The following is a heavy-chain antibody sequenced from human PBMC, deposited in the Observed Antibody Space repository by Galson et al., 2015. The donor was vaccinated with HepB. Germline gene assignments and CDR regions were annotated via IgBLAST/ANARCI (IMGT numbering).Heavy chain of an antibody. CDR3: ARVSGYSSGWYNNYYYGMDV. CDR1: GFTFSDYY. Sequence: SLRLSCAASGFTFSDYYMSWIRQAPGKGLEWVSYISSSSSYTNYADSVKGRFTISRDNAKNSLYLQMNSLRAEDTAVYYCARVSGYSSGWYNNYYYGMDVWGQGTTVTVSS. D-gene: IGHD6-19*01. CDR2: ISSSSSYT. J-gene: IGHJ6*02. V-gene: IGHV3-11*06.